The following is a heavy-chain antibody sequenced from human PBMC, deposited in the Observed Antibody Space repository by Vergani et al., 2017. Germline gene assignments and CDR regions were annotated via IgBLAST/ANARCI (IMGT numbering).Heavy chain of an antibody. CDR1: GFPFSDYG. D-gene: IGHD3-22*01. CDR3: ARENYDSYNGEY. CDR2: ISYDGNKK. V-gene: IGHV3-30*03. J-gene: IGHJ4*02. Sequence: VQLVESGGGLVQPGGSLRLSCSAAGFPFSDYGVHWVRQAPGKGLEWVSVISYDGNKKNYADSVKGRFTISRDNAKNSLWLQMNSLRAEDTALYYCARENYDSYNGEYWGQGTLVTVSS.